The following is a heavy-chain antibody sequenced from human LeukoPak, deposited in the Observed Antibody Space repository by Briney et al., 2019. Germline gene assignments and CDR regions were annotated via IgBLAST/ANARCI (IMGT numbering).Heavy chain of an antibody. CDR1: GFTFRIYW. Sequence: PGGSLRLSCAASGFTFRIYWMSWVRQAPGKGLEWVATIKQDDSERFYVDSVKGRFTVSRDNAKNSLYLQMNSLRGEDTAVYYCAGAVAAGDVGLDYWGQGALVTVSS. CDR2: IKQDDSER. CDR3: AGAVAAGDVGLDY. D-gene: IGHD6-13*01. J-gene: IGHJ4*02. V-gene: IGHV3-7*01.